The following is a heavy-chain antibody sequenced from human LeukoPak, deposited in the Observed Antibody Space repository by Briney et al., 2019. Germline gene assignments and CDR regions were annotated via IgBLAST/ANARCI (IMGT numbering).Heavy chain of an antibody. V-gene: IGHV4-31*11. CDR1: GGSISSGGYY. CDR2: IYYSGST. D-gene: IGHD3-16*01. J-gene: IGHJ5*02. CDR3: ARDDGVNWFDP. Sequence: PSETLSLTCAVSGGSISSGGYYWSWIRQHPGKGLEWIGYIYYSGSTYYNPSLKSRVTISVDTSKNQFSLKLSSVTAADTAVYYCARDDGVNWFDPWGQGTLVTVSS.